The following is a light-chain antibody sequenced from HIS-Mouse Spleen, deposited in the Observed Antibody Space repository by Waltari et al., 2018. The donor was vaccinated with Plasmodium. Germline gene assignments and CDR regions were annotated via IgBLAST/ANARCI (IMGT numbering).Light chain of an antibody. V-gene: IGLV3-10*01. J-gene: IGLJ6*01. CDR1: ALPTKY. CDR2: EDS. Sequence: YELPQPPSVSVSPGQPARITCPGDALPTKYAYWYQQKSGQAPVLVIYEDSKRPPGIPGRSSGSSSWTMATLTISGAQVEDEADYYCYSTDSSGNHSVFGSGTKVTVL. CDR3: YSTDSSGNHSV.